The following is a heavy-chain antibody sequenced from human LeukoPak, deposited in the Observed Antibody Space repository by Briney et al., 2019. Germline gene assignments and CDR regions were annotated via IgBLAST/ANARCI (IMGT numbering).Heavy chain of an antibody. J-gene: IGHJ5*02. V-gene: IGHV1-2*02. CDR3: ARDPGYCSSTSCYMTNWFDP. CDR2: INPNSGGT. Sequence: GASVKVSCKASGYTFTGYYMRWVRQAPGQGLEWMGWINPNSGGTNYAQKFQGRVTMTRDTSISTAYMELSRLRSDDTAVYYCARDPGYCSSTSCYMTNWFDPWGQGTLVTVSS. D-gene: IGHD2-2*02. CDR1: GYTFTGYY.